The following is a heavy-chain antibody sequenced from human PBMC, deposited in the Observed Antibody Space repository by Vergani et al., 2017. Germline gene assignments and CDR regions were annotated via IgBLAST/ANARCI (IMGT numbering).Heavy chain of an antibody. CDR2: INHSGRT. CDR3: ARVGGLLRARYYFDY. J-gene: IGHJ4*02. CDR1: GGSFSGYY. V-gene: IGHV4-34*01. Sequence: QVQLQQWGAGLLKPSETLSLTCAVYGGSFSGYYWSWIRQPPGKGLEWIGEINHSGRTNYNPSLKSRVTISVDTSKNQFSLKLSSVTAADTAVYYCARVGGLLRARYYFDYWGQGTLVTVSS. D-gene: IGHD2-15*01.